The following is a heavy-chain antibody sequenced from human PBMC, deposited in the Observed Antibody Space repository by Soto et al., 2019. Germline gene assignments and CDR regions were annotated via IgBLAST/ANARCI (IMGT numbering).Heavy chain of an antibody. V-gene: IGHV3-33*01. CDR2: IWYDGSNK. Sequence: GGSLRLSCAASGFTFSSYGMHWVRQAPGKGLEWVAVIWYDGSNKYYADSVKGRFTISRDNSKNTLYLQMNSLRAEDTAVYYCARAVPNNWNDYFDTWGQGTLVTVSS. J-gene: IGHJ4*02. CDR3: ARAVPNNWNDYFDT. CDR1: GFTFSSYG. D-gene: IGHD1-1*01.